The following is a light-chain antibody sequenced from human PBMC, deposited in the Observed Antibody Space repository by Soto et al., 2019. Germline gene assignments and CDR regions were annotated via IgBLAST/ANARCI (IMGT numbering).Light chain of an antibody. CDR3: KSYAGSSTYV. Sequence: QSALTQPASASGSPGQSITISCTGTSNDVGVYNYVSWYQHHPGKAPKLIIYEVVQRPSGVSNRFSGSKSGNTASLTVSGLQAEDEADYFCKSYAGSSTYVFGSGTKVTVL. J-gene: IGLJ1*01. CDR1: SNDVGVYNY. V-gene: IGLV2-14*01. CDR2: EVV.